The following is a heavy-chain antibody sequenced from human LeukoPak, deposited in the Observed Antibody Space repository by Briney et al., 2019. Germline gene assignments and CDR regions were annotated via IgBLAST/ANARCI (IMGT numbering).Heavy chain of an antibody. J-gene: IGHJ4*02. V-gene: IGHV3-21*04. CDR1: GFTFSSYS. Sequence: GGSLRLSCAASGFTFSSYSMNWVRQAPGKGLEGVSSISSSSNYKYYADSLKGRFTISRDNTKNSLYMQMNRVRADDTAVYYCARDVRWLNSGWGSGTYYAPYFDYWGQGTLVTVSS. CDR3: ARDVRWLNSGWGSGTYYAPYFDY. CDR2: ISSSSNYK. D-gene: IGHD3-10*01.